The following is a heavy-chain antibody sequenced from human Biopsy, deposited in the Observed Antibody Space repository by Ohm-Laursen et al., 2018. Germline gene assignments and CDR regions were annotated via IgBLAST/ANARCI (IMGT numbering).Heavy chain of an antibody. J-gene: IGHJ2*01. CDR1: GDSISSYD. D-gene: IGHD3-22*01. CDR2: VYYTGRT. Sequence: TLSLTCTVSGDSISSYDWSWIGQPPGTGRQWIGYVYYTGRTDYNPFLQSRVTISVDTSKNLFTLRLRSVTPAETAIYYCAKDRGYYSERTVPGYFDLWGRGTLVTVSS. V-gene: IGHV4-59*01. CDR3: AKDRGYYSERTVPGYFDL.